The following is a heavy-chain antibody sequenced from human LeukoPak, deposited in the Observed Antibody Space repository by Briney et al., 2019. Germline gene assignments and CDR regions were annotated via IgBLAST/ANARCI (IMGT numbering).Heavy chain of an antibody. CDR2: IRYDGSNK. V-gene: IGHV3-30*02. Sequence: GGSLRLSCAASGFTFSSYGMHWVRQAPGKGLEWVAFIRYDGSNKYYADSVKGRFTISRDNAKNSLYLQMNSLRAEDTAVYYCARDLRDGYNSRFDYWGQGTLVTVSS. J-gene: IGHJ4*02. CDR1: GFTFSSYG. D-gene: IGHD5-24*01. CDR3: ARDLRDGYNSRFDY.